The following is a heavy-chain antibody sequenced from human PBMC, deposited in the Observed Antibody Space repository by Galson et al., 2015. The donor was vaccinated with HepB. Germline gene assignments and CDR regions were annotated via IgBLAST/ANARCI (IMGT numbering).Heavy chain of an antibody. J-gene: IGHJ5*02. D-gene: IGHD3-9*01. Sequence: SLRLSCAASGFTFSSYAMSWVRQAPGKGLEWVSAISGSGGSTYYADSVKGRFTISRDNSKNTLYLQMNSLRAEDTAVYYCAKDSDFDWLLETYNWFDPWGQGTLVTVSS. CDR2: ISGSGGST. V-gene: IGHV3-23*01. CDR3: AKDSDFDWLLETYNWFDP. CDR1: GFTFSSYA.